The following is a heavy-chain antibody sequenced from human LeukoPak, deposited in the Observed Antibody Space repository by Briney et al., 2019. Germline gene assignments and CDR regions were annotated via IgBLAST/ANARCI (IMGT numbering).Heavy chain of an antibody. CDR1: GFTFSSYS. CDR3: AREGYSSGWYRSYYYYGMDV. J-gene: IGHJ6*02. Sequence: GGSLRLSCAASGFTFSSYSMTWVRQAPGKGLEWVSSISSSSYIYYADSVKGRFTISRNNAKNPLYLQMNSLRAEDTAVYYCAREGYSSGWYRSYYYYGMDVWGQGTTVTVSS. V-gene: IGHV3-21*01. CDR2: ISSSSYI. D-gene: IGHD6-19*01.